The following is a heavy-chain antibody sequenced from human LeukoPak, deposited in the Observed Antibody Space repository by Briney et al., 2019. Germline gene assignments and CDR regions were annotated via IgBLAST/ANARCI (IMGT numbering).Heavy chain of an antibody. D-gene: IGHD1-20*01. V-gene: IGHV3-74*01. Sequence: GGSLRLSCAASGFTFSNYWMHWVRQAPGKGLVWVSHINNDGNTTTYADSVKGRFTISRDNSKNTLYLQMNSLRAEDTAVYYCAKLPPNWTQPHDWYFDLWGRGTLVTVSS. CDR3: AKLPPNWTQPHDWYFDL. CDR1: GFTFSNYW. J-gene: IGHJ2*01. CDR2: INNDGNTT.